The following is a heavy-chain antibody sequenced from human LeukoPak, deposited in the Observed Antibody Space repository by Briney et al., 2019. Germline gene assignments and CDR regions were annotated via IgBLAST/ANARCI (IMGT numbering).Heavy chain of an antibody. Sequence: PGGSLRLSCVASGFTFRNCGMTWVRQAPGKGLEWVSTISGSDDGAYYADSVRGRFTISRDNSKNTLYLQMKALRDEDTATYYCAKRGPIYSSTPGNYFDYWGQGTLVTVSS. V-gene: IGHV3-23*01. D-gene: IGHD3-10*01. CDR3: AKRGPIYSSTPGNYFDY. CDR1: GFTFRNCG. J-gene: IGHJ4*02. CDR2: ISGSDDGA.